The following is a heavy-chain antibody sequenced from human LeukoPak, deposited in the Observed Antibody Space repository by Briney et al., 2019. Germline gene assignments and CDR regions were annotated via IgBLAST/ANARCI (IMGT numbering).Heavy chain of an antibody. Sequence: GGSLRLSCAASGFTFSNVWMHWVRQAPGKGLVWVSRITSDGSSTNYADSVKGRFAISRDNAKNTLYLQMNSLRAEDTAVYYCARDGSLPDYWGQGTLVTVSS. CDR3: ARDGSLPDY. CDR1: GFTFSNVW. V-gene: IGHV3-74*01. J-gene: IGHJ4*02. CDR2: ITSDGSST.